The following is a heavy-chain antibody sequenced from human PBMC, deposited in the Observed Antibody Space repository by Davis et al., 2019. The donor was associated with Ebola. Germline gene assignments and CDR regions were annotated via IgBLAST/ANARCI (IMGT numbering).Heavy chain of an antibody. V-gene: IGHV4-39*07. D-gene: IGHD3-3*01. J-gene: IGHJ4*02. Sequence: SETLSLTCTVSGGSISSSSYYWGWIRQPPGKGLEWIGSIYYSGSTNYNPSLKSRVTISVDTSKNQFSLKLSSVTAADTAVYYCARGNGYYTRDFDYWGQGTLVTVSS. CDR1: GGSISSSSYY. CDR2: IYYSGST. CDR3: ARGNGYYTRDFDY.